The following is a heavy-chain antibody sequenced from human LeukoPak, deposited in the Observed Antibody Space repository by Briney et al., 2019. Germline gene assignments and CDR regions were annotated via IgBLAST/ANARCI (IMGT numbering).Heavy chain of an antibody. CDR3: ARGGRGSYYPFDY. D-gene: IGHD1-26*01. CDR1: GFTFSSYS. Sequence: PGGSLRLPCAASGFTFSSYSMNWVRQAPGKGLEWVSYISSSSSTIYYADSVKGRFTISRDNAKNSLYLQMNSLRAEDTAVYYCARGGRGSYYPFDYWGQGTLVTVSS. V-gene: IGHV3-48*01. CDR2: ISSSSSTI. J-gene: IGHJ4*02.